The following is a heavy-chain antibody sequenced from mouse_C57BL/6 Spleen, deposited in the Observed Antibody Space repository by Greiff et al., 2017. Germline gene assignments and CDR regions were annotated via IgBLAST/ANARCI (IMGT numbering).Heavy chain of an antibody. CDR3: ARSFTGSDY. D-gene: IGHD4-1*01. V-gene: IGHV1-26*01. Sequence: VQLQQSGPELVKPGASVKISCKASGYTFTDYYMNWVKQSHGKSLEWIGDINPNNGGTSYNQKFKGKATLTVDKSSSTAYMELRSLTSEDSAVYYCARSFTGSDYWGQGTTLTVSS. CDR2: INPNNGGT. J-gene: IGHJ2*01. CDR1: GYTFTDYY.